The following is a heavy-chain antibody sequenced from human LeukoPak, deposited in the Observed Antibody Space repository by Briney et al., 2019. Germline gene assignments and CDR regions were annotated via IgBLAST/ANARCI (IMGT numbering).Heavy chain of an antibody. D-gene: IGHD4-17*01. CDR2: ISSSSSTI. CDR3: ARAYGDYPFDY. J-gene: IGHJ4*02. CDR1: GFTLSSYS. V-gene: IGHV3-48*01. Sequence: GGSLRLSCAASGFTLSSYSMNWVRQAPGKGLEWVSYISSSSSTIYYADSVKGRFTISRDNAKNSLYLQMNSLRAEDTAVYYCARAYGDYPFDYWGQGTLVTVSS.